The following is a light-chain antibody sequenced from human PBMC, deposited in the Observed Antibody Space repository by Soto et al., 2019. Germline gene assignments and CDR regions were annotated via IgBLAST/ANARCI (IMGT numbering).Light chain of an antibody. Sequence: DIQMTQSPSSLSASVGDRVTITCQASQDMDNYLNWYQQKPGQAPKLLIYDASNLETGVPSRFSGRGSGTDFTFTISSLQPEDVATYYCQLYGKLPPYTFGQGTKLELK. CDR3: QLYGKLPPYT. J-gene: IGKJ2*01. CDR1: QDMDNY. CDR2: DAS. V-gene: IGKV1-33*01.